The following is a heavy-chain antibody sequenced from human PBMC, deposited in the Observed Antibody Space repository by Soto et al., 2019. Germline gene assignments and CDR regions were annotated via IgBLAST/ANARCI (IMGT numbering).Heavy chain of an antibody. V-gene: IGHV3-23*01. D-gene: IGHD2-15*01. CDR2: ISGSGGST. CDR1: GFTFSSYA. CDR3: AKGHLVVVVAARLDAFDI. J-gene: IGHJ3*02. Sequence: EVQLLESGGGLVQPGGSLRLSCAASGFTFSSYAMSWVRQAPGKGLEWVSAISGSGGSTYYADSVKGRFTISRDNSKNTLYLQMNSLRAEDRAVYYCAKGHLVVVVAARLDAFDIWGQGTMVTVSS.